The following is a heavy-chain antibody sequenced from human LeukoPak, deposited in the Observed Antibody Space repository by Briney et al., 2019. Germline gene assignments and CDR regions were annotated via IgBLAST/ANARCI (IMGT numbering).Heavy chain of an antibody. CDR3: ARDLASSGSSSGY. J-gene: IGHJ4*02. CDR2: IGTAGDT. D-gene: IGHD6-6*01. Sequence: GGSLRLSCAASGFTFSSYDMHWVRQATGKGLEWVSAIGTAGDTYYPGSVKGRFTISRENAKNSLYLQMNSLRAEDTAVYYCARDLASSGSSSGYWGQGTLVTVSS. CDR1: GFTFSSYD. V-gene: IGHV3-13*01.